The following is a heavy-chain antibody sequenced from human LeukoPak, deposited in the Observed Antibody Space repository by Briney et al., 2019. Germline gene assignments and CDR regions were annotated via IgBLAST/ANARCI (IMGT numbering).Heavy chain of an antibody. CDR2: ISSSPINI. CDR1: GFTVSTNY. V-gene: IGHV3-11*04. CDR3: ARGSADDDDKWIDP. J-gene: IGHJ5*02. Sequence: GGSLRLSCAASGFTVSTNYMSWVRQAPGKGLEWVSYISSSPINIYYADSVRGRFTISRDNAKNSVFLQMNSLRAEDTAVYYCARGSADDDDKWIDPWGQGTLVTVSS. D-gene: IGHD1-1*01.